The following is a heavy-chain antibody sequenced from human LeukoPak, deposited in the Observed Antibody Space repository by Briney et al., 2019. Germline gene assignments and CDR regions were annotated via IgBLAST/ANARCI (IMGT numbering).Heavy chain of an antibody. Sequence: KAGGSLRLSCAASGFTFSSYSMNWVRQAPRKGLEWVSSISSSSSYIYYADSVKGRFTISRDNSKNTLYLQMNSLRAEDTAVYYCAKSGYNRFDYWGQGTLVTVSS. CDR2: ISSSSSYI. CDR3: AKSGYNRFDY. V-gene: IGHV3-21*04. D-gene: IGHD5-24*01. J-gene: IGHJ4*02. CDR1: GFTFSSYS.